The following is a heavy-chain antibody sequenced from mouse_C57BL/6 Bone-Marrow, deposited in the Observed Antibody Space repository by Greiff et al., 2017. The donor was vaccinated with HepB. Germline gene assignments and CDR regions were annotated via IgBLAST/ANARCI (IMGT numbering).Heavy chain of an antibody. Sequence: EVKVEESGPGLVKPSQSLSLTCSVTGYSITSGYYWNWIRQFPGNKLEWMGYISYDGSNNYNPSLKNRISITRDTSKNQFFLKLNSVTTEDTATCYCARGGDYWGQGTTLTVSS. CDR1: GYSITSGYY. CDR3: ARGGDY. CDR2: ISYDGSN. V-gene: IGHV3-6*01. J-gene: IGHJ2*01.